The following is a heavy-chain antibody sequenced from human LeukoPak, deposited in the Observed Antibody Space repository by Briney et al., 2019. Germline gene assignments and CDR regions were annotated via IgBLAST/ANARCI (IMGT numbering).Heavy chain of an antibody. Sequence: PSETLSLTCTVSGGSISSSSYYWGWIRQPPGKGLEWIGNIYYSGSTYYNPSLKSRVTISVDTSKNQFSLKLSSVTAADTAVYYCAEIRRPSYWGQGTLVTVSS. J-gene: IGHJ4*02. CDR2: IYYSGST. CDR3: AEIRRPSY. V-gene: IGHV4-39*01. CDR1: GGSISSSSYY.